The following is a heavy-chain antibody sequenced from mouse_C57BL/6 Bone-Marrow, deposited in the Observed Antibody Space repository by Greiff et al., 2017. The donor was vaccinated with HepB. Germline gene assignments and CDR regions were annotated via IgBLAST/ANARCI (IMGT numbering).Heavy chain of an antibody. D-gene: IGHD1-1*01. Sequence: VQLQQPGAELVRPGTSVKLSCKASGYTFTSYWMHWVKQKPGQGLEWIGGIDPSDSYTNYNQKFKGKATLTIDTPTSTPYMQLSSLTSEDSAVYYCARNGSNYYFDYWGQGTTLTVSS. CDR2: IDPSDSYT. CDR3: ARNGSNYYFDY. J-gene: IGHJ2*01. V-gene: IGHV1-59*01. CDR1: GYTFTSYW.